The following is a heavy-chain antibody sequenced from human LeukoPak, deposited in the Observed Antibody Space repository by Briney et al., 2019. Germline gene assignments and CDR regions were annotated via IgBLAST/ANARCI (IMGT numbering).Heavy chain of an antibody. V-gene: IGHV1-69*05. CDR1: GGTFSSYA. CDR3: ARGGGSGSYRFDY. J-gene: IGHJ4*02. CDR2: IIPIFGTA. D-gene: IGHD3-10*01. Sequence: PVKVSCKASGGTFSSYAISWVRQAPGQGLEWMGGIIPIFGTANYAQKFQGRVTMTTDTSTSTAYMELRSLRSDDTAVYYCARGGGSGSYRFDYWGQGTLVTVSS.